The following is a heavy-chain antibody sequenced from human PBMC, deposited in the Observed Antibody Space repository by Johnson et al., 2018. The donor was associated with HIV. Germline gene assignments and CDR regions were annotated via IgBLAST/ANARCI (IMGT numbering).Heavy chain of an antibody. CDR1: GFTFDDYG. Sequence: MQLVESGGGVVRPGGSLRLSCAASGFTFDDYGMSWVRQAPGKGLEWVSGINWNGGSTGYADSVKGRFTISRDNSKNTLYLQMNSLRAEDTAVYYCAKAMSPMVRGNIWGQGTMVTVSS. V-gene: IGHV3-20*04. CDR2: INWNGGST. CDR3: AKAMSPMVRGNI. J-gene: IGHJ3*02. D-gene: IGHD3-10*01.